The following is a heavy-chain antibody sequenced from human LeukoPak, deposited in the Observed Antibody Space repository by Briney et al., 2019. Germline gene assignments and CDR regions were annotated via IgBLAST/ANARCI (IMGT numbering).Heavy chain of an antibody. CDR3: AKEIDGFDV. CDR1: GFTFNNYW. V-gene: IGHV3-74*01. J-gene: IGHJ3*01. CDR2: IRFDGRDT. Sequence: GGSLRLLCAASGFTFNNYWMHWVRQAPGMGLVWVSSIRFDGRDTAYADSAKGRFTIYRDNAKNTMFLQTNNLRVEHMAVYYCAKEIDGFDVWGQGTLVTVSS.